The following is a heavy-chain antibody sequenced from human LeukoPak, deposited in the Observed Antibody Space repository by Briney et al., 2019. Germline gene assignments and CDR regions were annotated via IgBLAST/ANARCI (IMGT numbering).Heavy chain of an antibody. CDR3: ARLLYGDQTGAFDY. CDR1: GFSLSTSGMC. J-gene: IGHJ4*02. CDR2: INWDDHK. V-gene: IGHV2-70*01. D-gene: IGHD4-17*01. Sequence: ESGPALVKPTQTLTLTCTFSGFSLSTSGMCVSWIRQPPGKALEWLALINWDDHKYYSTSLKTRLTISKDTSKNQVVLTMTNMDPVDTATYSCARLLYGDQTGAFDYWGQGTLATVSS.